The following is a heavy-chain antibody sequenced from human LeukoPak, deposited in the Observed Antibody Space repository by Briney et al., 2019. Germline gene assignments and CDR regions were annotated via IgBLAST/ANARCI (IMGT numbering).Heavy chain of an antibody. CDR1: GGSVSSTTYY. J-gene: IGHJ4*02. CDR3: ASYVVYGSGKYYFDY. D-gene: IGHD3-10*01. Sequence: PSETLSLTCTVSGGSVSSTTYYWSWIRQPPGKGLEWIASINYSGSTYYNPSLKSRVTISVDTSKNQFSLKLSSVTAADTSVYYCASYVVYGSGKYYFDYWGQGTLVTVSS. V-gene: IGHV4-39*01. CDR2: INYSGST.